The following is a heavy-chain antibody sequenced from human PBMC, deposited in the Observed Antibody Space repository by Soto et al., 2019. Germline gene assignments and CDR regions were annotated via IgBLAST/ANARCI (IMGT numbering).Heavy chain of an antibody. J-gene: IGHJ4*02. CDR3: AGPIGGYNLG. Sequence: PGGSLRLCCAASGFTFSSYEMNWVRQAPGKGLEWVSYISSSGSTIYYADSVKGRFTISRDNAKNSLYLQMNSLRAEDTAVYYCAGPIGGYNLGWGQGTLVTVSS. CDR2: ISSSGSTI. CDR1: GFTFSSYE. D-gene: IGHD5-12*01. V-gene: IGHV3-48*03.